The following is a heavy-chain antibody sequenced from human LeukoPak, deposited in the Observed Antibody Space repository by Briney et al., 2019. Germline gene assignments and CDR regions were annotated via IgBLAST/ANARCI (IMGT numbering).Heavy chain of an antibody. D-gene: IGHD4-11*01. CDR1: GYTFTGYY. CDR3: ARESYINWFDP. V-gene: IGHV1-18*04. J-gene: IGHJ5*02. Sequence: ASVKVSCKASGYTFTGYYIHWVRQAPGQGLKWMGWISAYNGNTNYAQKLQGRVTMTTDTSTSTAYMELRSLRSDDTAVYYCARESYINWFDPWGQGTLVTVSS. CDR2: ISAYNGNT.